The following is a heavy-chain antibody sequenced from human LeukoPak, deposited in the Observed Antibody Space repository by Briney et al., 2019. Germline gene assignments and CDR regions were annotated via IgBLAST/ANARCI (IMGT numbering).Heavy chain of an antibody. CDR3: ARQTAMGRSGDY. D-gene: IGHD5-18*01. V-gene: IGHV5-51*01. CDR1: GYSFTNYW. J-gene: IGHJ4*02. CDR2: IDPSDSET. Sequence: GESLKLSCTASGYSFTNYWIGWVRQMPGKGLEWMGIIDPSDSETRYTPSFQGQVTISADKSLSTAYLQWNGLKASDTAMYYCARQTAMGRSGDYWGQGSLVIVSS.